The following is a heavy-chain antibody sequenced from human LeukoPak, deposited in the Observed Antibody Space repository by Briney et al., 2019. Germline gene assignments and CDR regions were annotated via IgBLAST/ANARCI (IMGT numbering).Heavy chain of an antibody. CDR1: GFTFGSYW. Sequence: PGGSLRLSCAGSGFTFGSYWMSWVRQAPGKGLEWVANIKQDGSEKSYVDSVKGRFTISRDNAENSLYLQMNSLRAEDSAVYYCARGGSHWNTYYFDYWGQGTLVTVSS. CDR3: ARGGSHWNTYYFDY. V-gene: IGHV3-7*01. D-gene: IGHD1/OR15-1a*01. CDR2: IKQDGSEK. J-gene: IGHJ4*02.